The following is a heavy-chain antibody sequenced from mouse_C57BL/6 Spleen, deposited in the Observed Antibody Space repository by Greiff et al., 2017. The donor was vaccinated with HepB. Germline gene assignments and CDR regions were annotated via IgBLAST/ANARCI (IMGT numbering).Heavy chain of an antibody. Sequence: EVKLQESGGGLVQPGGSLKLSCAASGFTFSDYGMAWVRQAPRKGPEWVAFISNLAYSIYYADTVTGRFTISRENAKNTLYLEMSSLRSEDTAMYYCARRDGSSASYWYFDVWGTGTTVTVSS. J-gene: IGHJ1*03. D-gene: IGHD1-1*01. CDR1: GFTFSDYG. CDR3: ARRDGSSASYWYFDV. CDR2: ISNLAYSI. V-gene: IGHV5-15*01.